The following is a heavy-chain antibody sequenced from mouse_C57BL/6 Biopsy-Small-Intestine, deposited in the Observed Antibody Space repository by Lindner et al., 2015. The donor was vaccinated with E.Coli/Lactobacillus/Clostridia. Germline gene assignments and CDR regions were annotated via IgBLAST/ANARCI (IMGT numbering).Heavy chain of an antibody. CDR1: GYTFTSYG. CDR3: ARDLVYSNPYYAMDY. J-gene: IGHJ4*01. Sequence: VQLQESGAELARPGASVKLSCKASGYTFTSYGITWVKQRTGQGLEWIGEIYPRSGNTYHNEKFKGKATLTADKSSSTAYMELRSLTSEDSAVYFCARDLVYSNPYYAMDYWGQGTSVTVSS. V-gene: IGHV1-81*01. CDR2: IYPRSGNT. D-gene: IGHD2-5*01.